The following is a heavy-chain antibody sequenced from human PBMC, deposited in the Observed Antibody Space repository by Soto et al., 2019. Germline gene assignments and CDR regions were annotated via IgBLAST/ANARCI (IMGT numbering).Heavy chain of an antibody. CDR2: ISFDGSDK. Sequence: QVQLVESGGGVVQPGRSLRLSCAASGFTFSSYGMHWVRQAPGKGLEWVAVISFDGSDKYYTDSVKGRFAISRDNSKSTLYLQMNSLRGDDTAVYYCAKAGGSYFVIPDSWGLGTLVTVSS. V-gene: IGHV3-30*18. CDR3: AKAGGSYFVIPDS. CDR1: GFTFSSYG. J-gene: IGHJ5*01. D-gene: IGHD1-26*01.